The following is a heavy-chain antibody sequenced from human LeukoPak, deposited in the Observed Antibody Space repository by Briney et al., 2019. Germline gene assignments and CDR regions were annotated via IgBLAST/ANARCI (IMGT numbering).Heavy chain of an antibody. Sequence: SETLSLTCTVSGGSISSYYWSWIRQPPGKGLEWIGYIYYSGSTNYNPSHKSRVTISVDTSKNQFSLKLSSVTAADTAVYYCASLVATMDSYYYYMDVWGKGTTVTVSS. D-gene: IGHD5-12*01. CDR1: GGSISSYY. CDR2: IYYSGST. CDR3: ASLVATMDSYYYYMDV. J-gene: IGHJ6*03. V-gene: IGHV4-59*12.